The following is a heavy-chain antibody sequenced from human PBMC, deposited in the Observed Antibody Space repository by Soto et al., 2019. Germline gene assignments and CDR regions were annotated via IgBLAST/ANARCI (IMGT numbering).Heavy chain of an antibody. CDR2: ISHSGST. D-gene: IGHD5-12*01. V-gene: IGHV4-34*01. CDR1: GGYFSGYY. CDR3: ARAFRRGLQYYYYYGMDV. Sequence: QVQLQQWGAGLLKPSETLSLTCAVYGGYFSGYYWSWIRQPPGKGLEWIGEISHSGSTNYNPSLKSRGTISVDPSKNQFSLKLSSGTAADTAVYYCARAFRRGLQYYYYYGMDVWGQGTTVTVSS. J-gene: IGHJ6*02.